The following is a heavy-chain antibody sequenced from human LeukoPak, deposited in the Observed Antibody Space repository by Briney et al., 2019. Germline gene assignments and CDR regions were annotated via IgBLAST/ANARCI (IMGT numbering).Heavy chain of an antibody. Sequence: ASVKVSCKASGGTLSSYAISWVRQAPGQGLEWMGWISAYNGNTNYAQKLQGRVTMTTDTSTSTAYMELRSLRSDDTAVYYCARGARTSNLAYYYGRDYWGQGTLVTVSS. V-gene: IGHV1-18*01. CDR3: ARGARTSNLAYYYGRDY. CDR1: GGTLSSYA. CDR2: ISAYNGNT. D-gene: IGHD3-10*02. J-gene: IGHJ4*02.